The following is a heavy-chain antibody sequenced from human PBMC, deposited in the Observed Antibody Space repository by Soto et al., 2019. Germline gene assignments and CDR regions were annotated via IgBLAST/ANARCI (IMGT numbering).Heavy chain of an antibody. D-gene: IGHD3-9*01. V-gene: IGHV3-33*01. CDR2: LGYDGSYK. CDR3: ARDLHILNGYTHWYYDL. CDR1: GFTFSSYA. J-gene: IGHJ2*01. Sequence: QVQLVESGGGVVQPGKSLRVSCAASGFTFSSYAMHGVSQAPGKGLEGVAILGYDGSYKYYADSVKGRFTITRDNYKYTLYQHMNSMREEVTAVYSGARDLHILNGYTHWYYDLWGRGTLVTDSS.